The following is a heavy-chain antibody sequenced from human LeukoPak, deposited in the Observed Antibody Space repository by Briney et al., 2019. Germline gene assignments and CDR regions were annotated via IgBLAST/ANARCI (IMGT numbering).Heavy chain of an antibody. V-gene: IGHV3-33*01. D-gene: IGHD3-22*01. CDR3: ARDVYYDSSGYNYFDY. J-gene: IGHJ4*02. Sequence: TGGSLRLSCAASGFTFSSYGMHWVRQALGKGLEWVAVIWYDGSNKYYADSVKGRFTISRDNSKNTLYLQMNSLRAEDTAVYYCARDVYYDSSGYNYFDYWGQGTLVTVSS. CDR1: GFTFSSYG. CDR2: IWYDGSNK.